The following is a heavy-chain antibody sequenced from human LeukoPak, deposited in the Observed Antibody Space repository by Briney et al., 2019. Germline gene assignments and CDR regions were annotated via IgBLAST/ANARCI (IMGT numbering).Heavy chain of an antibody. CDR2: IYHSGST. D-gene: IGHD1-26*01. V-gene: IGHV4-30-2*01. J-gene: IGHJ3*02. CDR3: ARGSGPDAFDI. Sequence: PSQTLSLTCAVSGGSISSGGYSWSWIRQPPGKGLEWIGYIYHSGSTYYNPSLKSRVTISVDRSKNQLSLKLSSVTAADTAVYYCARGSGPDAFDIWGQGTMVTVSS. CDR1: GGSISSGGYS.